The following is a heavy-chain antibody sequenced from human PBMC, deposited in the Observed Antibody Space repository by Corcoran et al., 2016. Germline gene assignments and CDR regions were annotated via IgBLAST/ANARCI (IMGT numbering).Heavy chain of an antibody. CDR1: GFTVSSNY. V-gene: IGHV3-53*01. D-gene: IGHD3-22*01. CDR2: IYSGGST. J-gene: IGHJ6*02. CDR3: ARGPQIDPDYYYGMDV. Sequence: EVQLVESGGGLIQPGGSLRLSCAASGFTVSSNYMSWVRQAPGKGLEWVSVIYSGGSTYYADSVKGRFTISRDNSKNTLYLQMNSLRAEDTAVYYCARGPQIDPDYYYGMDVWGQGTTVTVSS.